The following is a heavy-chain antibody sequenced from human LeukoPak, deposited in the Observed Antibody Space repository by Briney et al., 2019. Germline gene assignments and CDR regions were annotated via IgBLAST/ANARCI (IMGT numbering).Heavy chain of an antibody. CDR2: ISAYNGNT. CDR3: AIVTYYYDSSGYLDY. CDR1: GYTFTSYG. J-gene: IGHJ4*02. Sequence: GASVKVSCKASGYTFTSYGISWVRQAPGQGLEWMGWISAYNGNTNYAQKLQGRVTMTTDTSTSTAYMELRSLRSDDTAVYYCAIVTYYYDSSGYLDYWGQGTLSPSPQ. D-gene: IGHD3-22*01. V-gene: IGHV1-18*01.